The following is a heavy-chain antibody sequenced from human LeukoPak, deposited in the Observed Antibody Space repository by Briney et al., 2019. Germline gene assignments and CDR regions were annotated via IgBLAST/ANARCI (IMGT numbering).Heavy chain of an antibody. V-gene: IGHV7-4-1*02. D-gene: IGHD3-3*01. CDR2: INTNTGNP. J-gene: IGHJ4*02. CDR3: ARDMRNLRFLEWLPLPPNFDY. Sequence: ASVKVSCKASGYTFTGYYMHWVRQAPGQGLEWMGWINTNTGNPTYAQGFTGRFVFSLDTSVSTAYLQINSLKAEDTAVFYCARDMRNLRFLEWLPLPPNFDYWGQGSLVTVSS. CDR1: GYTFTGYY.